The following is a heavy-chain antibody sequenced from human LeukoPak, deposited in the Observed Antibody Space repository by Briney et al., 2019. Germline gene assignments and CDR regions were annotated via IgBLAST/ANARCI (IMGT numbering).Heavy chain of an antibody. CDR3: ARGGYYYDSSGYYVRGAFDY. Sequence: ASVKVSCKASGYTFNTYGITWVRQAPGQGLEWMGWISGYNGKTKYAQKLQDRVTMTTDTSTTTAYMELRSLTSDDTAVYYCARGGYYYDSSGYYVRGAFDYWGQGTLVTVSS. D-gene: IGHD3-22*01. V-gene: IGHV1-18*01. CDR1: GYTFNTYG. J-gene: IGHJ4*02. CDR2: ISGYNGKT.